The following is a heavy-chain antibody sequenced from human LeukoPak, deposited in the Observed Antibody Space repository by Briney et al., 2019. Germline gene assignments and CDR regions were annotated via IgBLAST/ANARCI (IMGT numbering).Heavy chain of an antibody. CDR3: AKGKREVVTAILDY. J-gene: IGHJ4*02. CDR2: ISGSAGST. D-gene: IGHD2-21*02. Sequence: GGSLRLSCAVSGFTFSSYAMSWVRQAPGKGLEWVSSISGSAGSTYYADSVKGRFTISRDNSKNTLYLQMNSLTAEDTALYYCAKGKREVVTAILDYWGRGTLVTVSS. CDR1: GFTFSSYA. V-gene: IGHV3-23*01.